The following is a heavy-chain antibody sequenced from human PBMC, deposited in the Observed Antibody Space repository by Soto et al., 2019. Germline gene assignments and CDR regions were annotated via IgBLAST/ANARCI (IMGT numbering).Heavy chain of an antibody. J-gene: IGHJ5*02. Sequence: PSETLSLTCTVSGGSISSGDYYWSWIRQPPGKGLEWIGYIYYSGSTYYNPSLKSRVTISVDTSKNQFSLKLSSVTAADTAVYYCARGDVGFDWLVLWGQGTLVTGSS. CDR1: GGSISSGDYY. V-gene: IGHV4-30-4*01. CDR2: IYYSGST. D-gene: IGHD3-3*01. CDR3: ARGDVGFDWLVL.